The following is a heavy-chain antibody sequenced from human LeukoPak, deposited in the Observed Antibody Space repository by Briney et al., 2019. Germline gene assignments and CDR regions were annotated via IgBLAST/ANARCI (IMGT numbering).Heavy chain of an antibody. CDR2: ISVDSGST. V-gene: IGHV3-23*01. J-gene: IGHJ3*02. D-gene: IGHD3-22*01. CDR1: GFTFSSYA. CDR3: AKEFNYYDSSGYYGGDAFDI. Sequence: GGSLRLSCAASGFTFSSYAMSWVRQAPGKGLEWVSGISVDSGSTDYADSVKGRFTISRDNSKNTLYLQMNSLRAEDTAVYYCAKEFNYYDSSGYYGGDAFDIWGQGTMVTVSS.